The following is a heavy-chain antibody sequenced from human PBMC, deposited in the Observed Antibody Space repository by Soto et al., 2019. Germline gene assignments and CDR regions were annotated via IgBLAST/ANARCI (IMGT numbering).Heavy chain of an antibody. V-gene: IGHV4-31*03. CDR3: ARDCSSTSCYGRFDY. J-gene: IGHJ4*02. Sequence: SETLSLTCTVSGGSISSGGYYWSWIRQHPGKGLEWIGYIYYSGSTYYNPSLKSRVTISVDTSKNQFSLKLSSVTAADTAVYYCARDCSSTSCYGRFDYWGQGTLVTVS. CDR1: GGSISSGGYY. CDR2: IYYSGST. D-gene: IGHD2-2*01.